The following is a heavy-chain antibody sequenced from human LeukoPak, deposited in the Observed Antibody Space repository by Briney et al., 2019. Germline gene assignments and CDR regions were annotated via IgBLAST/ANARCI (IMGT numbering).Heavy chain of an antibody. CDR1: GYSISSGYY. CDR3: ARVLVEANRGFDY. V-gene: IGHV4-38-2*02. D-gene: IGHD1-26*01. Sequence: SETLSLTCTVSGYSISSGYYWGWIRQPPGKGLEWIGSIYHSGSTYYNPSLKSRVTISVDTSKNQFSLKLSSVTAADTAVYYCARVLVEANRGFDYWGQGTLVTVSS. J-gene: IGHJ4*02. CDR2: IYHSGST.